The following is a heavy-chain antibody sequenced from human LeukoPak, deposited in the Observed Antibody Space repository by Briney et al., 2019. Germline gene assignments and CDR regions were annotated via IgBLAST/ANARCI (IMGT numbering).Heavy chain of an antibody. V-gene: IGHV4-34*01. CDR3: ARVDGGSLDY. CDR1: GGSFSGYY. CDR2: IHHSGST. J-gene: IGHJ4*02. D-gene: IGHD2-15*01. Sequence: SETLSLTCAVYGGSFSGYYWSWIRQPPGKGLEWIGEIHHSGSTNYNPSLKSRVNISVDTSKNHFSLKVSSVTAADTAVYYCARVDGGSLDYWGQGTLVTVSS.